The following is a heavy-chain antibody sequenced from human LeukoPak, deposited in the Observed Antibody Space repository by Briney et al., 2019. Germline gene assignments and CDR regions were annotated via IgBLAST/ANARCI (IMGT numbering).Heavy chain of an antibody. CDR2: MNPRNGNT. D-gene: IGHD3-10*01. CDR3: VRDGEGVAISVNYWFDP. V-gene: IGHV1-8*01. CDR1: GFTSTNYD. Sequence: ASVKVSCKASGFTSTNYDINWVRQATGQGLEWIGWMNPRNGNTGYAQKFQGRVTMTRDTSISTAYMELRSLRSEDTAVYYCVRDGEGVAISVNYWFDPWGQGTLVTVSS. J-gene: IGHJ5*02.